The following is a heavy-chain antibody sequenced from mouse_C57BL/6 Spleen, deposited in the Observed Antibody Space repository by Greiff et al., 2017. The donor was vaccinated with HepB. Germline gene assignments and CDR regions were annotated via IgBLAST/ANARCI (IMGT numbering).Heavy chain of an antibody. CDR2: INPNNGGT. D-gene: IGHD2-4*01. CDR3: ARGGIYYDYLYAMDY. V-gene: IGHV1-26*01. Sequence: EVQLQQSGPELVKPGASVKISCKASGYTFTDYYMNWVKQSHGKSLEWIGDINPNNGGTSYNQKFKGKATLTVDKSSSTAYMELRSLTSEDSAVYYCARGGIYYDYLYAMDYWGQGTSVTVSS. CDR1: GYTFTDYY. J-gene: IGHJ4*01.